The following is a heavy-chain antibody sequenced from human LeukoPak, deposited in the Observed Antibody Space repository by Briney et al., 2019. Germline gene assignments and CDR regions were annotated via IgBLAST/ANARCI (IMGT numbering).Heavy chain of an antibody. V-gene: IGHV4-4*07. D-gene: IGHD4-17*01. CDR2: IYTSGST. CDR1: GGSISSYY. CDR3: ARDRGTVTDEGRFDY. Sequence: SETLSLTCTVSGGSISSYYWSWIRQPAEKGLEWIGRIYTSGSTNYNPSLKSRVTMSVDTSKNQFSLKLSSVTAADTAVYYCARDRGTVTDEGRFDYWGQGTLVTVSS. J-gene: IGHJ4*02.